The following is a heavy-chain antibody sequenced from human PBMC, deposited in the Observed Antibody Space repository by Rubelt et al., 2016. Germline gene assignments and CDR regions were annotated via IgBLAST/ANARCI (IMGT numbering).Heavy chain of an antibody. CDR2: INHSEST. V-gene: IGHV4-34*01. J-gene: IGHJ6*02. D-gene: IGHD3-9*01. Sequence: WIGEINHSESTNYNPSLKSRVTISVDTSKNQFSLKLSSVTAAETAVYYCARGVLHFYDILTGYHYGMDVWGQGTTVTVSS. CDR3: ARGVLHFYDILTGYHYGMDV.